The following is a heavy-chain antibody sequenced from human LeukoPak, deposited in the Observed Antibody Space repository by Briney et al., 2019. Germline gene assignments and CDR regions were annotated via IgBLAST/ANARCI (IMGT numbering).Heavy chain of an antibody. CDR2: ISSSSSYI. D-gene: IGHD3-9*01. Sequence: GGSLRLSCAASGFTFSTYSMNWVRQAPGKGLEWVSSISSSSSYIYYADSVKGRFTISRDNAKHSLYLQMNSLRAEDKAVYYCARGDWLWLQANWGQGTLVTVSS. CDR3: ARGDWLWLQAN. V-gene: IGHV3-21*01. CDR1: GFTFSTYS. J-gene: IGHJ4*02.